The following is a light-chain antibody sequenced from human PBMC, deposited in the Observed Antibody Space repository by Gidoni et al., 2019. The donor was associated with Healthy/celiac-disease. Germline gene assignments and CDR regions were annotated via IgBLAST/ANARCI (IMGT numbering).Light chain of an antibody. Sequence: QSALTQPASVSGSPGQSLTISCTGTSSDVGGYNYVSWYQQHPFKAPKLMIYDVSNRPSGVSNRFSGSKSGNTASLTISGLQAEDEADYYCSSYTSSSTLVVFGGGTKLTVL. J-gene: IGLJ2*01. CDR1: SSDVGGYNY. CDR2: DVS. V-gene: IGLV2-14*01. CDR3: SSYTSSSTLVV.